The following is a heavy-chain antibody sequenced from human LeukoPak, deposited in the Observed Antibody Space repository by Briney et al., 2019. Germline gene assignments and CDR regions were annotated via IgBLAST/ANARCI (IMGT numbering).Heavy chain of an antibody. V-gene: IGHV1-2*02. D-gene: IGHD1-14*01. CDR3: ARGDRIFDF. Sequence: ASVKVSCKASGYTFIGYYIHWVRQAPGQGVEWMGWINPNNAGTNYAQKFQGRVTMTRDTSISTAYMELSRLRYDDTAVYYCARGDRIFDFWGQGTLVSICS. J-gene: IGHJ4*02. CDR1: GYTFIGYY. CDR2: INPNNAGT.